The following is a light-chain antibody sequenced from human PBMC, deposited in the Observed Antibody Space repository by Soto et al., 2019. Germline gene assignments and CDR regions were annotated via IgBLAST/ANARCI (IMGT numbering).Light chain of an antibody. CDR3: QQYNSWPLT. Sequence: EIVLTQSPGTLSLSPREGATLSCWASQTVSSNYLAWYQQRPGQAPRLIIYGASSRATGIPDRFSGSGSGTDVTLTISRLEPEDFAVYYCQQYNSWPLTFGGGTKVDIK. V-gene: IGKV3-20*01. J-gene: IGKJ4*01. CDR1: QTVSSNY. CDR2: GAS.